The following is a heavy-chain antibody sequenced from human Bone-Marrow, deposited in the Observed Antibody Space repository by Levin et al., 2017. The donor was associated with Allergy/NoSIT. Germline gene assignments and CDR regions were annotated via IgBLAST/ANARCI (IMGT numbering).Heavy chain of an antibody. CDR3: AREGPGGAPHDS. CDR2: ISSDGSNK. CDR1: GFPFSSYG. Sequence: PGGSLRLSCAASGFPFSSYGLHWVRQAPGKGLEWVAVISSDGSNKYYADSVKGRITVSRDNSKNTLYLQMNSLRGEDTALYYCAREGPGGAPHDSWGQGTLVTVSS. D-gene: IGHD3-16*01. J-gene: IGHJ4*02. V-gene: IGHV3-30*04.